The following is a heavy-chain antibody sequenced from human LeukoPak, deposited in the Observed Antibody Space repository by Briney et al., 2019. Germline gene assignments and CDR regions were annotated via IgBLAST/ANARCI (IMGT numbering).Heavy chain of an antibody. D-gene: IGHD3-22*01. Sequence: PSETLSLTCAVYGGSFSGYYWSWIRQPPGKGLEWIGEINHSGSTNYNPSLKSRVTISVDTSKNQFSLKLSSVTAADTAVYYCARLHHYYDSSGYYYEYYFDYWGQGTLVTVSS. J-gene: IGHJ4*02. CDR1: GGSFSGYY. CDR2: INHSGST. CDR3: ARLHHYYDSSGYYYEYYFDY. V-gene: IGHV4-34*01.